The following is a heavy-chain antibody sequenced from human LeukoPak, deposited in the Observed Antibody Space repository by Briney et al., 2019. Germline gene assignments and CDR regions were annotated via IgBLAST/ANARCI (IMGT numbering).Heavy chain of an antibody. CDR2: IYPGDSDT. D-gene: IGHD5-18*01. Sequence: GESLKISCKGSGYSFTSYWIGWVRQMPGKGLEWMGIIYPGDSDTRGSPSFQGQVTISADKSISTAYLQWSSLKASDTTMYYCARTYTAMVIKDAFDIWGQGTMVTISS. V-gene: IGHV5-51*01. CDR3: ARTYTAMVIKDAFDI. J-gene: IGHJ3*02. CDR1: GYSFTSYW.